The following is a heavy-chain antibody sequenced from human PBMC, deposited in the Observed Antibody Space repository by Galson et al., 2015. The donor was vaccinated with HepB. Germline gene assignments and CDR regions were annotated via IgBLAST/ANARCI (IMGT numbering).Heavy chain of an antibody. CDR1: GFFFSDHY. D-gene: IGHD5-24*01. Sequence: SLRLSCAASGFFFSDHYMDWVRQAPGKGLEWAGRIRNRANSHTTEYAASVKGRFSISRDDSKNSLYLQMNSLKTEDTAVYYCVRSRRDGYNLDDYWGQGTLVTVSS. J-gene: IGHJ4*02. CDR3: VRSRRDGYNLDDY. V-gene: IGHV3-72*01. CDR2: IRNRANSHTT.